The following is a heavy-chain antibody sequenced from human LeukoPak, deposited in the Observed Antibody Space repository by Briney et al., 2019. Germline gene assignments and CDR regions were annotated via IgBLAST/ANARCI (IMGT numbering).Heavy chain of an antibody. D-gene: IGHD6-13*01. CDR2: ISGSGGST. CDR1: GFTFSSYA. J-gene: IGHJ1*01. Sequence: GGSLRLSCAASGFTFSSYAMSWVRQAPGKGPEWVSAISGSGGSTYYADSVKGRFTISRDNSKNTLYLQMNSLRAEDTAVYYCAKDRMGYSSSWYEYFQHWGQGTLVTVSS. V-gene: IGHV3-23*01. CDR3: AKDRMGYSSSWYEYFQH.